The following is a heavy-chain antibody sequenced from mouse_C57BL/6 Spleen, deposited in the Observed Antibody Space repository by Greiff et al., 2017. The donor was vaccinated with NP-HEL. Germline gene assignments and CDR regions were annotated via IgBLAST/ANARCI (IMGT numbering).Heavy chain of an antibody. J-gene: IGHJ1*03. V-gene: IGHV1-66*01. D-gene: IGHD2-5*01. CDR3: ASPAYYSNYAYFDV. Sequence: QVQLQQSGPELVKPGASVKISCKASGYSFTSYYIHWVKQRPGQGLEWIGWIYPGSGNTKYNEKFKGKATLTADPSSSTAYMQLSSLTSEDSAVYYGASPAYYSNYAYFDVWGTGTTVTVSS. CDR2: IYPGSGNT. CDR1: GYSFTSYY.